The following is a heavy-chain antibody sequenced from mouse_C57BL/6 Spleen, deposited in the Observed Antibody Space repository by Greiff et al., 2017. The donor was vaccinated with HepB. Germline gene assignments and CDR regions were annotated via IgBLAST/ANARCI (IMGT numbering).Heavy chain of an antibody. CDR1: GFTFSDYG. D-gene: IGHD2-4*01. CDR2: ISSGSSTI. V-gene: IGHV5-17*01. J-gene: IGHJ3*01. Sequence: EVKLVESGGGLVKPGGSLKLSCAASGFTFSDYGMHWVRQAPEKGLEWVAYISSGSSTIYYADTVKGRFTIYRDNAKNTLFLQMTSLRSEDTAMYYCARGGYYDYYALFAYWGQGTLVTVSA. CDR3: ARGGYYDYYALFAY.